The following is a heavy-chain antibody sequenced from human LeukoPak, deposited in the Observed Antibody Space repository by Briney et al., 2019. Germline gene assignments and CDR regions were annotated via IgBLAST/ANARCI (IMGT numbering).Heavy chain of an antibody. CDR1: GSTFTALS. V-gene: IGHV1-2*02. D-gene: IGHD3-22*01. Sequence: ASVKVSCKVSGSTFTALSIHWVRQAPGKGLEWMAGFNPQGGATNYAQKLKGRITTTNDRSITTAYMEVTPLRFDNTAVYYCARGGDDSGLYFAYWGQGTLVTVSS. J-gene: IGHJ4*02. CDR3: ARGGDDSGLYFAY. CDR2: FNPQGGAT.